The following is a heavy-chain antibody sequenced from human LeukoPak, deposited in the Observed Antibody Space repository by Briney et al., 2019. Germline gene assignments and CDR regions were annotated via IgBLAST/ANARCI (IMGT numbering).Heavy chain of an antibody. D-gene: IGHD1-26*01. Sequence: SETLSLTCTVSGGSIGSYFWSWIRQPPGKGLEWIGFIYYSGTTNYNPSLKSRVTISVDTSKNQFSLKVSSVTAADTALYYCARSLGATANDAFDMWGHGTMVTVSS. CDR1: GGSIGSYF. V-gene: IGHV4-59*01. J-gene: IGHJ3*02. CDR3: ARSLGATANDAFDM. CDR2: IYYSGTT.